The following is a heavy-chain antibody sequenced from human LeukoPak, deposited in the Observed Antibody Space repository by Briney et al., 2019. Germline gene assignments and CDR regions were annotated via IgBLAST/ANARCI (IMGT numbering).Heavy chain of an antibody. V-gene: IGHV1-2*02. J-gene: IGHJ4*02. Sequence: ASVKVSCKASGYTFTGYYMHWVRQAPGQGLEWMGWINPNSGGTNYAQKFQGRVTMTRDTSISTAYMELRSLRSDDTAVYYCARVRYGGSYWVYYFDYWGQGTLVTVSS. CDR3: ARVRYGGSYWVYYFDY. D-gene: IGHD1-26*01. CDR2: INPNSGGT. CDR1: GYTFTGYY.